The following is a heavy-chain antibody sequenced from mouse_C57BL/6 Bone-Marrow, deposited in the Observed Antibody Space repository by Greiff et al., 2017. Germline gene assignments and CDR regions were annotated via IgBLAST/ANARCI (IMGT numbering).Heavy chain of an antibody. J-gene: IGHJ4*01. CDR1: GYTFSSYA. V-gene: IGHV5-4*01. Sequence: EVKLVESGGGLVKPGGSLKLSCAASGYTFSSYAMSWVRQTPEKRLEWVATISDGGSYTHYQDNVKGRFTISRDKSKNKLYRQSSHLNSEDTAMYYCSRDPGAMDYWGQGTSVTVSS. CDR3: SRDPGAMDY. CDR2: ISDGGSYT.